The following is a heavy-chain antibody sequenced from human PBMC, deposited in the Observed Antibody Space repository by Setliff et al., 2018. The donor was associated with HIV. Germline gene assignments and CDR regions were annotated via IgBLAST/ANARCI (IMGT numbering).Heavy chain of an antibody. CDR1: GFTFSSYG. J-gene: IGHJ3*02. CDR2: IWYDGSNK. CDR3: ARGANDAFDI. V-gene: IGHV3-33*01. Sequence: GGSLRLSCAASGFTFSSYGMHWVRQAPGKGLEWVAVIWYDGSNKYYADSVKGRLTISRDNAKNSLYLQMNSLRAEDTAVYYCARGANDAFDIWGQGTMVTVSS.